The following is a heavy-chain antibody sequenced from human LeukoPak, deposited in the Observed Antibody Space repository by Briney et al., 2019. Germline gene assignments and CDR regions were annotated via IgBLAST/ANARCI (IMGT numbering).Heavy chain of an antibody. CDR3: AARKVRGVWFYLDY. Sequence: GVSLRLSCAASGFTVSAYAMAWVRQAPGKGLEWVSAIYDDNTYYADSVKGRFAISTDNSKNTLYLQMNSLRVEDTAVYFCAARKVRGVWFYLDYWGQGTLVTVSS. CDR1: GFTVSAYA. V-gene: IGHV3-23*01. D-gene: IGHD3-10*01. J-gene: IGHJ4*02. CDR2: IYDDNT.